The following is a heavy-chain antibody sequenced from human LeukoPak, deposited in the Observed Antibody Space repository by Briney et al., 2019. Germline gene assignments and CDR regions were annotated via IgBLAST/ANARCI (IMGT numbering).Heavy chain of an antibody. V-gene: IGHV4-59*08. CDR3: ARGPRRGAGLLQH. D-gene: IGHD1-26*01. Sequence: SETLSLTCTVSGGSVSSYYWSWIRQPPGKGLEWIGYIYYSGSTNYNPSLKSRVTISVDTSKNQFSLKLSSVTAADTAVCYCARGPRRGAGLLQHWGQGTLVTVSS. CDR2: IYYSGST. J-gene: IGHJ1*01. CDR1: GGSVSSYY.